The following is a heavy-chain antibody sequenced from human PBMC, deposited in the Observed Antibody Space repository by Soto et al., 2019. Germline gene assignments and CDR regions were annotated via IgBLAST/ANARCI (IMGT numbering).Heavy chain of an antibody. CDR3: ARPGYSRSYGYFDL. CDR2: ISSSSSYT. V-gene: IGHV3-11*06. J-gene: IGHJ2*01. D-gene: IGHD1-26*01. CDR1: GFTFSDYY. Sequence: QVQLVESGGGLVKPGGSLRLSCAASGFTFSDYYMSWIRQAPGKGLEWVSYISSSSSYTNYADSVKGRFTISRDNAKNSMSLEMNSLTAEDTAVYYCARPGYSRSYGYFDLWGRGTLVTVSS.